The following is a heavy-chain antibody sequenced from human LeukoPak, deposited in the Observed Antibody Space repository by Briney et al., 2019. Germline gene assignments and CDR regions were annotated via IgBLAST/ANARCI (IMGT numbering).Heavy chain of an antibody. CDR2: ITPIFGTA. V-gene: IGHV1-69*01. CDR3: ARGGVVIINDAFDI. CDR1: GGTFSSYA. D-gene: IGHD3-3*01. Sequence: SVKVSCKASGGTFSSYAISWVRQAPGQGLEWMGGITPIFGTANYAQKFQGRVTITADESTSTAYLELSSLTSEDTAVNYCARGGVVIINDAFDIWGQGTMVTVSS. J-gene: IGHJ3*02.